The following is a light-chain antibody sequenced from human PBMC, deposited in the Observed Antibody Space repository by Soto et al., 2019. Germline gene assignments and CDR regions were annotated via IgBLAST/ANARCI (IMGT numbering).Light chain of an antibody. Sequence: EIVMTQSPATLSVSPGERATLSCRAGQSISNNLAWYQQKPGQAPRLLIYGASTRATGIPARFTGSGSGKEVTLTISSLQSEDFAVYYCQQYSNWPRTLGQGTKVEIK. J-gene: IGKJ1*01. V-gene: IGKV3-15*01. CDR1: QSISNN. CDR2: GAS. CDR3: QQYSNWPRT.